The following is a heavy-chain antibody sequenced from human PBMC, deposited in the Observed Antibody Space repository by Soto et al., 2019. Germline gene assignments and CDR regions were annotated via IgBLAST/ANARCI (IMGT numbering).Heavy chain of an antibody. J-gene: IGHJ4*02. V-gene: IGHV4-39*01. Sequence: TSETLSLTCTVSDGSIRSSSYYWGWIRQPPGKGLEWIGSIYYSGSTYYNPSLKSRVTISVDTSKNQFSLKLSSVTAADTAVYYCARPPESGEYYFDYWGQGTLVTVSS. CDR1: DGSIRSSSYY. CDR3: ARPPESGEYYFDY. CDR2: IYYSGST. D-gene: IGHD7-27*01.